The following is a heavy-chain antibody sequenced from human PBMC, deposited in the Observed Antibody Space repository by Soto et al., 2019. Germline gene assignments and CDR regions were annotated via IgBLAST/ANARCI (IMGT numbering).Heavy chain of an antibody. D-gene: IGHD6-13*01. Sequence: GGSLRLSCAASGFTVSSNYMSWVRQAPGKGLEWVSVIYSGGSTYYADSVKGRFTISRDNSKNTLYLQMNSLRAKDTAVYYCARDRRAAAAPRAGAFDIWGQGTMVTVSS. J-gene: IGHJ3*02. CDR1: GFTVSSNY. V-gene: IGHV3-53*01. CDR2: IYSGGST. CDR3: ARDRRAAAAPRAGAFDI.